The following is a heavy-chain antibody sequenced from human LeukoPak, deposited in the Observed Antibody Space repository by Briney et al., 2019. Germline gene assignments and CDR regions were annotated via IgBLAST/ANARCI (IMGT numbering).Heavy chain of an antibody. CDR2: IYNSGST. J-gene: IGHJ3*02. D-gene: IGHD3/OR15-3a*01. CDR1: GGSISTYY. CDR3: ARPSWTDSPNHAFDI. Sequence: SETLSLTCAVSGGSISTYYWSWIRQPPGEGLEWIGYIYNSGSTNYNPSLKSRVTISVDTSTNHFSLKLSSVTAADTAVYYCARPSWTDSPNHAFDIWGQGTMVTVSS. V-gene: IGHV4-59*08.